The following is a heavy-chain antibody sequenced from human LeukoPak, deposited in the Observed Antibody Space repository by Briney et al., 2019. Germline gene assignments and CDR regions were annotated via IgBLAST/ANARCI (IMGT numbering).Heavy chain of an antibody. D-gene: IGHD4-17*01. CDR1: GFTFSSYA. CDR2: ISGSGGST. J-gene: IGHJ3*02. CDR3: AKDYHDHGDYAGAFDI. V-gene: IGHV3-23*01. Sequence: GGSLRLSCAASGFTFSSYAMSWVRQAPGKGLEWVSAISGSGGSTYYADSVKGRFTISRDNSKNTLYLQMNSLRAEDTAVYYCAKDYHDHGDYAGAFDIWGQGTMVTVSS.